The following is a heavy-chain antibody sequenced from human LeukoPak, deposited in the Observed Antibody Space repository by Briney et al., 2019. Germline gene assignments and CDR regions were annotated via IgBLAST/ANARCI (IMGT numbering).Heavy chain of an antibody. D-gene: IGHD4-17*01. CDR2: ISYDGSNK. V-gene: IGHV3-30-3*01. CDR1: GFTFSRFP. CDR3: AKAAYGDYVNWFDP. J-gene: IGHJ5*02. Sequence: PGGSLRLSCTASGFTFSRFPMHWVRQAPGKGLEWVALISYDGSNKSYADSVKGRFTISRDNSKNTLYLQMNSLRAEDTALYYCAKAAYGDYVNWFDPWGQGTLVTVSS.